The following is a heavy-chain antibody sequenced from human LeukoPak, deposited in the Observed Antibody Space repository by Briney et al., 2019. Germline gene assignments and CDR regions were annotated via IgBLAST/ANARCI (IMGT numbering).Heavy chain of an antibody. Sequence: PGGSLRLSCAASGFTFSSYSVNWVRQAPGKGLEWVSSISSSSSNIYYADSVKGRFTISRDNAKNSVYLQMNSLRAEDTAVYYCARDRTDSSGSMDVWGQGTPVTVSS. J-gene: IGHJ6*02. V-gene: IGHV3-21*01. D-gene: IGHD3-22*01. CDR1: GFTFSSYS. CDR3: ARDRTDSSGSMDV. CDR2: ISSSSSNI.